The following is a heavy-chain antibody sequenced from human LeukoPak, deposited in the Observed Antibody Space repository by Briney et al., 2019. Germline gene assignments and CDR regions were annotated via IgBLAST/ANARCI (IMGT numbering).Heavy chain of an antibody. V-gene: IGHV4-59*01. CDR2: IYYIGST. D-gene: IGHD3-16*01. CDR1: GASISSSY. CDR3: ARDRALGSGKYYFDY. Sequence: SETLSLTCSVSGASISSSYGSWIRQPPGKGLEWIGYIYYIGSTNYNPSLKSRVTISVDTSKNQFSLKLSSVTAADTAVYYCARDRALGSGKYYFDYWGQGTPVTVSS. J-gene: IGHJ4*02.